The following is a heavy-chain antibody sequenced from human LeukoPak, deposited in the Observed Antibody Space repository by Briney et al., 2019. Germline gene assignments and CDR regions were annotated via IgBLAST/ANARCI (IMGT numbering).Heavy chain of an antibody. D-gene: IGHD6-6*01. CDR1: GFTFSDYY. CDR3: ARADDSSSGYFDY. J-gene: IGHJ4*02. CDR2: ISSSGNSI. Sequence: GGSLRLSCAASGFTFSDYYMSWIRQAPGKGLEWVSYISSSGNSISYADFVKGRFTTSRDNAKNSLYLQMNSLRAEDTAVYYCARADDSSSGYFDYWGQGTLVTVSS. V-gene: IGHV3-11*04.